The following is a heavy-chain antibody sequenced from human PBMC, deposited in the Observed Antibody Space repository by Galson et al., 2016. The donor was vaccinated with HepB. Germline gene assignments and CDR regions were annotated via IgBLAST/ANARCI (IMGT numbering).Heavy chain of an antibody. CDR3: ARYGSWTGFDY. CDR1: AGTINIGGYF. V-gene: IGHV4-31*03. J-gene: IGHJ4*02. D-gene: IGHD3/OR15-3a*01. Sequence: LSLTCNVSAGTINIGGYFWSWIRQHPGRGLEWIGYISHSGSAYFNPSLKSRSTISVDTSRTQFSLDLRSVTAADTAVYFCARYGSWTGFDYWGQGILVTVSS. CDR2: ISHSGSA.